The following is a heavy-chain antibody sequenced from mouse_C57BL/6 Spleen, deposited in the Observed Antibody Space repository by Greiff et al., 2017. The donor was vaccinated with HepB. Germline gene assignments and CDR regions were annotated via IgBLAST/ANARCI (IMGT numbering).Heavy chain of an antibody. J-gene: IGHJ4*01. CDR3: ARRRVVGGYAMDY. D-gene: IGHD1-1*01. V-gene: IGHV5-17*01. CDR2: ISSGSSTI. Sequence: DVKLQESGGGLVKPGGSLKLSCAASGFTFSDYGMHWVRQAPEKGLEWVAYISSGSSTIYYADTVKGRFTISRDNAKNTLFLQMTSLRSEDTAMYYCARRRVVGGYAMDYWGQGTSVTVSS. CDR1: GFTFSDYG.